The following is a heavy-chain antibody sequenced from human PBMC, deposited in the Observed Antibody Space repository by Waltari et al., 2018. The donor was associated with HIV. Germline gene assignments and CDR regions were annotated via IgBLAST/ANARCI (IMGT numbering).Heavy chain of an antibody. V-gene: IGHV4-30-2*01. D-gene: IGHD3-16*01. CDR1: AASISTSSYS. CDR3: ASLAPRLPSFALDV. Sequence: QLQLQESGSGLVKPSQTLSLTCAVSAASISTSSYSWTWVRQPPGKGLEWIGYIHHGGNTYYNPSLKSRVTILMDRSKNHFSLRLSSVTAADTAVYYCASLAPRLPSFALDVWGQGTTVTVSS. CDR2: IHHGGNT. J-gene: IGHJ6*02.